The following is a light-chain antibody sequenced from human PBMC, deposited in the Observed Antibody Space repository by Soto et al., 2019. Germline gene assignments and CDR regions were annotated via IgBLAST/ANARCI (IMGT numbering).Light chain of an antibody. Sequence: QSVLTQPASVSGSPGQSITISCTGTSSDVGGYNFVSWYQQYPGKAPKLMIHDVTSRPSGVSNRFSGSKSGTTASLTISGLQAADEADYYCCSYASSTSYVFGTGTKLTVL. V-gene: IGLV2-14*01. CDR3: CSYASSTSYV. CDR1: SSDVGGYNF. J-gene: IGLJ1*01. CDR2: DVT.